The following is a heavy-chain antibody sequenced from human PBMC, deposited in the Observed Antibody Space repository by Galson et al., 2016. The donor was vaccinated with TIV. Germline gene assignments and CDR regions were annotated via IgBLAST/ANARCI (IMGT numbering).Heavy chain of an antibody. Sequence: SVKVSCKASGYTFINYYMHWVRQAPGQGLEWVAVIDPSGGGTTYAQKFQGRVTMTRDTSTNTVYMELSSLTSDDTAVFYCAVWANTSDFALWGQGTLITVSS. CDR2: IDPSGGGT. V-gene: IGHV1-46*01. CDR1: GYTFINYY. J-gene: IGHJ4*02. CDR3: AVWANTSDFAL. D-gene: IGHD2-8*01.